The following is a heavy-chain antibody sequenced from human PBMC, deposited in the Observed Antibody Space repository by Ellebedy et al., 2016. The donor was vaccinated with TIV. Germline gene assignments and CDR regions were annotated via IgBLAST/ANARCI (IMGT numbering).Heavy chain of an antibody. V-gene: IGHV3-7*03. Sequence: GESLKISCVASGFTFGSYWMSWVRQAPGKGLEWAANIKYDGSEHYYVDSVKGRFTISRDNAKNSLYLQMSSLRAEDTTVYYCARPGKPYAIDYWGQGILVTVSS. CDR1: GFTFGSYW. CDR2: IKYDGSEH. D-gene: IGHD2-8*01. J-gene: IGHJ4*02. CDR3: ARPGKPYAIDY.